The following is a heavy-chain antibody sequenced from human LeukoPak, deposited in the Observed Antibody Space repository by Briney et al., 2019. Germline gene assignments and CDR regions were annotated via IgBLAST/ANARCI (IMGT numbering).Heavy chain of an antibody. V-gene: IGHV3-30*03. Sequence: GGSLRLSCAASGFTFSSYGMHWVRQAPGKGQEWVAVISYDGSNKYYADSVKGRFTISRDNSKNTLYLQMNSLRAEDTAVYYCVRAEFDYWGQGTLVTVSS. CDR1: GFTFSSYG. D-gene: IGHD4-17*01. CDR2: ISYDGSNK. CDR3: VRAEFDY. J-gene: IGHJ4*02.